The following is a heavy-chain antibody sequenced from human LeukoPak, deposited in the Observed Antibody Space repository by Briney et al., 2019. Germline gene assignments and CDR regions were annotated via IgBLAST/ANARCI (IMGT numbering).Heavy chain of an antibody. CDR2: INHSGST. D-gene: IGHD5-24*01. Sequence: SETLSLTCAVYGGSFSGYYWSWIRRPPGKGLEWIGEINHSGSTNYNPSLKSRVTISVDTSKNQFSLKLSSVTAADTAVYYCARAGRDGYNRLEYWGQGTLVTVSS. CDR3: ARAGRDGYNRLEY. CDR1: GGSFSGYY. J-gene: IGHJ4*02. V-gene: IGHV4-34*01.